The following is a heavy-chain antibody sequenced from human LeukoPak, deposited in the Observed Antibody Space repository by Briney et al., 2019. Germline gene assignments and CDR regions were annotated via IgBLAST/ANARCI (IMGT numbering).Heavy chain of an antibody. J-gene: IGHJ4*02. Sequence: GRSLRLSCAASGFTFDDYAMHWVRQAPGKGLEWVSRISWNSVTIGYADSVKGRFTISRDNAKNSLYLQMNSLRAEDTALYYCEKDMDNYDSSTYYSQFDYWGQGPLVTVPS. CDR2: ISWNSVTI. CDR1: GFTFDDYA. D-gene: IGHD3-22*01. V-gene: IGHV3-9*01. CDR3: EKDMDNYDSSTYYSQFDY.